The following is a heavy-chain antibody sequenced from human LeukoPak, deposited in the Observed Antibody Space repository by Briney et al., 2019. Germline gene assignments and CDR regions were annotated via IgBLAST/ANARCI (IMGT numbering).Heavy chain of an antibody. Sequence: GGSLRLPCAASGFTFSDYYMSWIRQAPGKGLEWVSYISSSGSTICYADSVKGRFTISRDNGKNSLSLQMNSLRAEDTAVYYCARVEYIYGYGSWGQGTLVTVSS. J-gene: IGHJ5*02. V-gene: IGHV3-11*01. CDR3: ARVEYIYGYGS. D-gene: IGHD5-18*01. CDR2: ISSSGSTI. CDR1: GFTFSDYY.